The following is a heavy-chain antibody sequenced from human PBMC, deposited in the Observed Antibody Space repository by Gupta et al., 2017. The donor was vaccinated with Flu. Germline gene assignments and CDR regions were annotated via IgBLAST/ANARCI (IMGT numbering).Heavy chain of an antibody. Sequence: SRSSNSIYYADSVKGRFTISRDNARNSLFLQMSSLRVEDTAVYYCASALVWFGDLQLTEDYGGQGTRVTVSS. J-gene: IGHJ4*02. V-gene: IGHV3-21*01. D-gene: IGHD3-10*01. CDR3: ASALVWFGDLQLTEDY. CDR2: SRSSNSI.